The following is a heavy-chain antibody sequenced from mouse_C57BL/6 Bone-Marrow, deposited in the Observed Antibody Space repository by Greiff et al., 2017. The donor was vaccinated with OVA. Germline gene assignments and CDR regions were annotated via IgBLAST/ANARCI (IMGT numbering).Heavy chain of an antibody. CDR3: ARHDYDDYAMDY. CDR1: GYTFTDYY. Sequence: VQLQQSGPELVKPGASVKISCKASGYTFTDYYMNWVKQSHGKSLEWIGDINPNNGGTSYNQKFKGKATLTVDKSSSTAYMELRSLTSEDSAVYYCARHDYDDYAMDYWGQGTSVTVSS. J-gene: IGHJ4*01. D-gene: IGHD2-4*01. V-gene: IGHV1-26*01. CDR2: INPNNGGT.